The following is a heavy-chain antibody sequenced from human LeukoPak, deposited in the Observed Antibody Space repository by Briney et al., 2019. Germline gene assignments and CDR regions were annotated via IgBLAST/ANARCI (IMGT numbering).Heavy chain of an antibody. CDR3: ARAVVSSSRGFDY. J-gene: IGHJ4*02. D-gene: IGHD6-6*01. CDR1: GFTFSSYW. CDR2: IKQDGSEK. V-gene: IGHV3-7*01. Sequence: PGGSLRLSCAASGFTFSSYWMSWVRQAPGKGLEWVANIKQDGSEKYYVDSVKGRFTISRDNAKNSLYLQMNSLRAEDTAVYYCARAVVSSSRGFDYWGQGTLVTVSS.